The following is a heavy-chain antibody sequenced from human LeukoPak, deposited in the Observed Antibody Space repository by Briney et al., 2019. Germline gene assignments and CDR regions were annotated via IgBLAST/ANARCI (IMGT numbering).Heavy chain of an antibody. CDR1: GYTFTSYG. J-gene: IGHJ6*03. CDR3: ARVVVVPAAIHRYYYYMDV. D-gene: IGHD2-2*01. V-gene: IGHV1-18*01. Sequence: ASVTVSCKASGYTFTSYGISWVRQAPGQGLEWMGWISAYNGNTNYAQKLQGRVTMTTDTSTSTAYMELRSLRSDDTAVYYCARVVVVPAAIHRYYYYMDVWGKGTTVTVSS. CDR2: ISAYNGNT.